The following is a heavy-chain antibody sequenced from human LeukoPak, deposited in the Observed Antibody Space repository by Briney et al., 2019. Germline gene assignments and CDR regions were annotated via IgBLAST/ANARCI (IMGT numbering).Heavy chain of an antibody. CDR3: AREVALWFGELSNGMDV. Sequence: SETLSLTCTVSGGSISSGDYYWSWIRQPPGKGLEWIGYIYYSGSTNYNPSLKSRVTISVDTSKNQFYLKLSSVTAADTAVYYCAREVALWFGELSNGMDVWGQGTTVTVSS. J-gene: IGHJ6*02. CDR1: GGSISSGDYY. V-gene: IGHV4-61*08. CDR2: IYYSGST. D-gene: IGHD3-10*01.